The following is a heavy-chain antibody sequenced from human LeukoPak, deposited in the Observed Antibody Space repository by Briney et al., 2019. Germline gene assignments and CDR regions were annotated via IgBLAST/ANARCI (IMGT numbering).Heavy chain of an antibody. D-gene: IGHD3-10*01. J-gene: IGHJ3*02. V-gene: IGHV3-15*01. CDR3: ITEKSGPGGALDI. CDR1: GFTFSNAW. CDR2: IKSKTNGGTI. Sequence: GGSLRLSCAASGFTFSNAWMIWVRQAPGKGLEWVGRIKSKTNGGTIDYAAPVKDRFIISRDDSKNTLFLQMNSLKTEDTAVYYCITEKSGPGGALDIWGQGTMVTVSS.